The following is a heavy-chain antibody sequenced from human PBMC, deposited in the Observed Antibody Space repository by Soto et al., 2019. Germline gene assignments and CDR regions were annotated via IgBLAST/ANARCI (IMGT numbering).Heavy chain of an antibody. CDR2: IIPIFGTA. D-gene: IGHD4-17*01. V-gene: IGHV1-69*13. CDR1: GGTFSSYA. Sequence: SVKVSCKASGGTFSSYAISWVRQAPGQGLEWMGGIIPIFGTANYAQKFQARVTITADESTSTAYMELSSLRSEDTAVYYCARKPTTVTPSHYYYGMDVWGQGTTVTVSS. J-gene: IGHJ6*02. CDR3: ARKPTTVTPSHYYYGMDV.